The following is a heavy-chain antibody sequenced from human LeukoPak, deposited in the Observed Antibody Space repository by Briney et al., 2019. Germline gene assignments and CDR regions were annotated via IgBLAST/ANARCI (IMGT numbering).Heavy chain of an antibody. CDR3: AKDRAGSGSPHQVYYYYYGMDV. J-gene: IGHJ6*02. Sequence: GGSLRLSCAASGFTFSSYSMNWVRQAPGKGLEWVAVISYDEINKYYADSVKGRFTISRDNAKNTLYLQMNSLRAEDTAVYYCAKDRAGSGSPHQVYYYYYGMDVWGQGTTVTVSS. CDR2: ISYDEINK. D-gene: IGHD3-10*01. CDR1: GFTFSSYS. V-gene: IGHV3-30*18.